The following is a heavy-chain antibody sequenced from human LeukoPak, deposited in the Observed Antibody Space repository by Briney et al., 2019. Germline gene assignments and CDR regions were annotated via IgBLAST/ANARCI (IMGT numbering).Heavy chain of an antibody. CDR3: AKGKYTTVRDRPEFDY. D-gene: IGHD2-2*02. CDR2: ISFDGHER. CDR1: GFTFSSYG. Sequence: GGSLRLSCAASGFTFSSYGMHWVRQAPGKGLEWVAAISFDGHERYYADSVKGRFTISRDDSENRLYLQMNSLRVDDTAVFYCAKGKYTTVRDRPEFDYWGQGTLVTVSS. J-gene: IGHJ4*02. V-gene: IGHV3-30*18.